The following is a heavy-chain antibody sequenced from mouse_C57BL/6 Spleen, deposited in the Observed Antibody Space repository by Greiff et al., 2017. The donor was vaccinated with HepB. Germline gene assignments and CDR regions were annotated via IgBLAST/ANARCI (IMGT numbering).Heavy chain of an antibody. D-gene: IGHD3-2*01. J-gene: IGHJ2*01. Sequence: EVMLVESGGDLVKPGGSLKLSCAASGFTFSSYGLSWVRQTPDKRLEWVATISSGGSYTYYPDSVKGRFTISRDNAKNTLYLQMSSLKSEDTAMYYWASQDSHSNYFDYWGQGTTRTVTS. CDR3: ASQDSHSNYFDY. CDR1: GFTFSSYG. CDR2: ISSGGSYT. V-gene: IGHV5-6*01.